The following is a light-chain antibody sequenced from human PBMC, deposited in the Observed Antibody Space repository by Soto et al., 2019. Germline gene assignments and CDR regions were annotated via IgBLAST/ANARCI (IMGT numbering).Light chain of an antibody. Sequence: DIQMTQSPSTLSASVGDRVTITCRASQTITTWLAWYQQEPGKAPKLLIYAASSLQSGVPSRFSGSGSGTDFTLTISSLQPEDFATYFCQQANSLPVTFGPGTKVDIK. CDR1: QTITTW. CDR3: QQANSLPVT. CDR2: AAS. V-gene: IGKV1-12*01. J-gene: IGKJ3*01.